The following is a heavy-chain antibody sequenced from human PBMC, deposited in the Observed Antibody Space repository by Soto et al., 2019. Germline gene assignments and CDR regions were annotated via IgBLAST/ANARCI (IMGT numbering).Heavy chain of an antibody. Sequence: LRLSCAASGFTFSSYSMHWVRQAPGKGLEWVAVISYDGRKKYYAESVKGRFTISRDNSKNTLYVQMNSLRAEDTAVYYCAKDVTGTTPYWGEGTLVTVSS. D-gene: IGHD1-20*01. V-gene: IGHV3-30*18. CDR2: ISYDGRKK. CDR3: AKDVTGTTPY. CDR1: GFTFSSYS. J-gene: IGHJ4*02.